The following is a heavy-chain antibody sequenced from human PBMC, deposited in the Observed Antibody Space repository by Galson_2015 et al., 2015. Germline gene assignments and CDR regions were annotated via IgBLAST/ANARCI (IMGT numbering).Heavy chain of an antibody. Sequence: SLRLSCAASGFTFSDYYMSWIRQAPGKGLEWVSYISSSGSTIYYADSVKGRFTISRGNAKNSLYLQMNSLRAEDTAVYYCARDFGGYCSGGSCYGTHYDYWGQGTLVTVSS. D-gene: IGHD2-15*01. CDR1: GFTFSDYY. J-gene: IGHJ4*02. CDR3: ARDFGGYCSGGSCYGTHYDY. V-gene: IGHV3-11*01. CDR2: ISSSGSTI.